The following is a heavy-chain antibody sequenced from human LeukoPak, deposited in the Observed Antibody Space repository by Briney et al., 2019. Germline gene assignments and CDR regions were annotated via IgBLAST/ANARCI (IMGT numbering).Heavy chain of an antibody. Sequence: GGSLRLSCEVSGITFPSAWMSWVRQAPGKGLEWVGRIKSKADGGTTDYAAPVKGRFTISGDDSKNTLYMQMNSLKTEDTAVYYCTTGGSGSYYNRDYWGQGTLVTVS. D-gene: IGHD3-10*01. CDR1: GITFPSAW. CDR2: IKSKADGGTT. V-gene: IGHV3-15*01. J-gene: IGHJ4*02. CDR3: TTGGSGSYYNRDY.